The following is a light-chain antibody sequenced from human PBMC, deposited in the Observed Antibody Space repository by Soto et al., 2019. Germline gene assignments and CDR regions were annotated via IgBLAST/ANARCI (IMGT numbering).Light chain of an antibody. CDR1: QNIGSN. CDR3: QQYATSPLT. CDR2: GAS. Sequence: EVVMTQSPATLSASPGERVILSCRASQNIGSNLAWYQQRPGQAPRLLMYGASTRATETPARFSGSGSATDFTLTISRLEPEDFALYYCQQYATSPLTFGGGTKVDIK. J-gene: IGKJ4*01. V-gene: IGKV3-15*01.